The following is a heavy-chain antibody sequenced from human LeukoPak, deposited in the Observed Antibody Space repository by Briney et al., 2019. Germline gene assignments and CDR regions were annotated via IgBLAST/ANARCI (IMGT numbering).Heavy chain of an antibody. D-gene: IGHD2-15*01. CDR1: GFTFSSYW. V-gene: IGHV3-7*03. Sequence: PGGSLRLSCAASGFTFSSYWMSWVRQAPGKGLEWVANIKQDGSEKYYVDSVKGRFTISRDNSKNTLYVQMNSLRAEGTAVYYCVKDRCTGGSCYNFDFWGQGTLVTVSS. CDR2: IKQDGSEK. J-gene: IGHJ4*02. CDR3: VKDRCTGGSCYNFDF.